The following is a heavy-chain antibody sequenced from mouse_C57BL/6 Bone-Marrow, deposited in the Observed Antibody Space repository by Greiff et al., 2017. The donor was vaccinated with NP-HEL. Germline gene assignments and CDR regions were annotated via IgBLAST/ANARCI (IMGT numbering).Heavy chain of an antibody. V-gene: IGHV1-64*01. D-gene: IGHD2-3*01. CDR3: ARWLLRPFAY. Sequence: QVQLQQPGAELVKPGASVKLSCKASGYTFTSYWMHWVKQRPGQGLEWIGMIHPNSGSTNYNEKFKSKATLTVDKSSSTAYMQLSSLTSEDSAVYYCARWLLRPFAYWGQGTLVTVSA. J-gene: IGHJ3*01. CDR2: IHPNSGST. CDR1: GYTFTSYW.